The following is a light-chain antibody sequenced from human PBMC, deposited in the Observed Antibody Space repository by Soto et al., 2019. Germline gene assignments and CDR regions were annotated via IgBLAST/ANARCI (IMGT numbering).Light chain of an antibody. CDR1: QTISSW. CDR2: DAS. Sequence: IQRNQWAPTLSSKEGDRVSITCRAIQTISSWMAWYQQKPGKAPKLLVYDASTLQSGVASRFSGSGSGTVFTLIISGLQPDDSATYYCQQYTNTNHLWMFGQGTKVDIK. J-gene: IGKJ1*01. V-gene: IGKV1-5*01. CDR3: QQYTNTNHLWM.